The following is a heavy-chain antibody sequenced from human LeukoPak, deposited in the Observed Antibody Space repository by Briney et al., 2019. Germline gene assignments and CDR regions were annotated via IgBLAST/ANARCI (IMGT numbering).Heavy chain of an antibody. J-gene: IGHJ3*01. CDR3: AKDHLGKTYYYDDSGAFDV. D-gene: IGHD3-22*01. Sequence: GGSLRLSCAASGFTFSSYAITWVRQAPGKGLKWVSAISGSGSNTYYADSVKGRFTISRDNSKNTLYLQMNSLRAEDTAVYYCAKDHLGKTYYYDDSGAFDVWGQGTMVTVSS. CDR1: GFTFSSYA. V-gene: IGHV3-23*01. CDR2: ISGSGSNT.